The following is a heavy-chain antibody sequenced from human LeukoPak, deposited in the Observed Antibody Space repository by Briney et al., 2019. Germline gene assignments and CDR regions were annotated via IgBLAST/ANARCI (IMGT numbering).Heavy chain of an antibody. D-gene: IGHD1-26*01. CDR3: ARSLVVGATYPYH. J-gene: IGHJ5*02. V-gene: IGHV3-30*04. CDR2: ISYDGSNK. CDR1: GFTFSSYA. Sequence: GGSLRLSCAASGFTFSSYAMHWVRQAPGKGLEWVAVISYDGSNKYYADSVRGRFTISRDNSKSTLSLQLNSLRAEDTAVYYCARSLVVGATYPYHWGQGALVTVSS.